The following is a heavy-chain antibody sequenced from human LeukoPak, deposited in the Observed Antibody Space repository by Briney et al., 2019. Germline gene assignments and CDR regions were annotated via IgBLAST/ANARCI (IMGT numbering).Heavy chain of an antibody. V-gene: IGHV3-30*01. CDR3: ARVYGDGYNTGDNYFDY. D-gene: IGHD5-24*01. CDR2: ISYDGSNK. CDR1: GFTFSSYA. Sequence: GRSLRLSCAASGFTFSSYAMHWVRQAPGKGLEWVAVISYDGSNKYYADSVKGRFTISRDNSKNTLYLQMNSLRAEDTAVYYCARVYGDGYNTGDNYFDYWAREPWSPSPQ. J-gene: IGHJ4*02.